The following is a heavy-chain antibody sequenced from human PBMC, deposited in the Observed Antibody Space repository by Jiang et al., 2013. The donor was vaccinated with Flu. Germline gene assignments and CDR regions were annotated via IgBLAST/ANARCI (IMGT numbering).Heavy chain of an antibody. J-gene: IGHJ5*02. CDR1: GGSISSGGYS. D-gene: IGHD3-10*01. CDR3: ARGGVRGVIKRYNWFDP. V-gene: IGHV4-30-2*01. CDR2: IYHSGST. Sequence: GSGLVKPSQTLSLTCAVSGGSISSGGYSWSWIRQPPGKGLEWIGYIYHSGSTYYNPSLKSRVTISVDRSKNQFSLKLSSVTAADTAVYYCARGGVRGVIKRYNWFDPWGQGTLVTVSS.